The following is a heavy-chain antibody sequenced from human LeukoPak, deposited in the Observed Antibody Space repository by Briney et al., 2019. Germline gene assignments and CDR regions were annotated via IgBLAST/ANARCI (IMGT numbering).Heavy chain of an antibody. CDR1: GYSFTSYW. Sequence: RGESLKISCKGSGYSFTSYWIGCVRQMPGKGLEWMGIIYPGDSDTRYSPSFQGQVTISADNSISTAYLQWSSLKASDTAMYYCARPNYYYDSSGYYRYYFDYWGQGTLVTVSS. D-gene: IGHD3-22*01. V-gene: IGHV5-51*01. J-gene: IGHJ4*02. CDR3: ARPNYYYDSSGYYRYYFDY. CDR2: IYPGDSDT.